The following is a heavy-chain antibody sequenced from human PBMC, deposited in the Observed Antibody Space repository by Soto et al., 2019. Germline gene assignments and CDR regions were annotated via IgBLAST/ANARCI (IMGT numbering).Heavy chain of an antibody. CDR1: GGSISSRDSY. CDR3: ARGFGRSHFDY. Sequence: SETLSLTCTVSGGSISSRDSYWGWIRQPPGKGLEWIGSFHYSGSTYYNPSLKSRVTISVGTSKNQLSLRVTSVTAADTAVYYCARGFGRSHFDYWGQGTLVTVSS. CDR2: FHYSGST. V-gene: IGHV4-39*01. J-gene: IGHJ4*02. D-gene: IGHD3-16*01.